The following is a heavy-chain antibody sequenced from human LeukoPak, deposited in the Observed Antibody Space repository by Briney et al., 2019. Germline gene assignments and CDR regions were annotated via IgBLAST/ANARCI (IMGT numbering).Heavy chain of an antibody. D-gene: IGHD6-13*01. J-gene: IGHJ4*02. Sequence: GGSLRLSCIASGFTFSNYWMHWVRQAAGKGLVWVSRINSDGSSRNYADSVKGRFTISRDNAKNTLYLQMNSLRAEDTAVYYCASASSHRIAAGGDYWGQGTLVTVSS. V-gene: IGHV3-74*01. CDR3: ASASSHRIAAGGDY. CDR1: GFTFSNYW. CDR2: INSDGSSR.